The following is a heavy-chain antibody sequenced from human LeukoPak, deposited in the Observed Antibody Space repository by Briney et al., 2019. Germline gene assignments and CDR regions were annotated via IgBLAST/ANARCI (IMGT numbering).Heavy chain of an antibody. CDR2: IYTSGST. V-gene: IGHV4-61*02. D-gene: IGHD4-11*01. CDR1: GGSINSGTYY. J-gene: IGHJ6*03. CDR3: ARASVTYYYYYYMDV. Sequence: SETLSLTCTVSGGSINSGTYYWSWIRQPAGKGLEWIGRIYTSGSTNYNPSLKSRVTISVDTSKNQFSLKLSSVTAADTAVYYCARASVTYYYYYYMDVWGKGTTVTVSS.